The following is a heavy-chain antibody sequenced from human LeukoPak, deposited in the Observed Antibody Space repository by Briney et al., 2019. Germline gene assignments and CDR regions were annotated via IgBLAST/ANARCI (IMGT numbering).Heavy chain of an antibody. Sequence: PSETLSLTCAVYGGSFSGYYWSWIRQPPGKGLEWIGEINHSGSTNYNPSLKSRVTISVDTSKNQFSLNLSSVTAADTAVYYCARGSGDLVVNVRAFDIWGQGTMVTVSS. V-gene: IGHV4-34*01. J-gene: IGHJ3*02. CDR1: GGSFSGYY. CDR2: INHSGST. D-gene: IGHD3-9*01. CDR3: ARGSGDLVVNVRAFDI.